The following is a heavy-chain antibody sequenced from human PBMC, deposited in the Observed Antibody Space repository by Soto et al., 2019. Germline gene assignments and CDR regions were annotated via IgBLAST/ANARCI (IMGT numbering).Heavy chain of an antibody. J-gene: IGHJ4*02. D-gene: IGHD3-10*01. CDR1: GGSMSGYF. CDR3: ARDGYDGSGSPYPAY. CDR2: IYYLGST. Sequence: SETLSLTCSVSGGSMSGYFWSWIRQSPGKGLEWIGYIYYLGSTDYNPSLKSRVTISVDTSKRQFSLRLTSVNAADTEVYYCARDGYDGSGSPYPAYWGPGTQVTVSS. V-gene: IGHV4-59*01.